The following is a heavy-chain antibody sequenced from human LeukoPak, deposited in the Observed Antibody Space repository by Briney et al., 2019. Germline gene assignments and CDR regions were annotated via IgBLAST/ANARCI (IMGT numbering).Heavy chain of an antibody. CDR1: GFTFGDHA. D-gene: IGHD5-18*01. J-gene: IGHJ6*02. Sequence: GGSLRRSCTASGFTFGDHAMSWVRQAPGKGLEWGGFIRSKGYGGTTEYAASVKGRLTISRDESKSLAYLQMNSLKIEDTALYYCTRGPTQLWLYYGMAVWGQGTTVIVSS. V-gene: IGHV3-49*04. CDR3: TRGPTQLWLYYGMAV. CDR2: IRSKGYGGTT.